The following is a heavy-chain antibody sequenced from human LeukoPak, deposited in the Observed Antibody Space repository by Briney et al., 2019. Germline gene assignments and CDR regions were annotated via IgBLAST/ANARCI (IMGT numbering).Heavy chain of an antibody. V-gene: IGHV3-23*01. CDR3: AKDVYGDYGGLDY. J-gene: IGHJ4*02. CDR2: IRGSDGST. Sequence: GGSLRHSCAASGFPFSTYAMSWVRQAPGKGLEWVSSIRGSDGSTYYADSVKGRFAISRDNSKNTLYLQMNSLRAEDTAVYYCAKDVYGDYGGLDYWGQGTLVTVSS. CDR1: GFPFSTYA. D-gene: IGHD4-17*01.